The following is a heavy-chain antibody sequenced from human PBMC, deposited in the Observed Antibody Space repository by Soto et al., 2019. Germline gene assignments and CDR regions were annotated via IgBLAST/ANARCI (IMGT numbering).Heavy chain of an antibody. CDR3: ARAHNPLNGWTYYIDY. J-gene: IGHJ4*02. CDR1: GFSVSNNY. V-gene: IGHV3-53*01. Sequence: GGSLRLSCAASGFSVSNNYMSWVRQAPGKGLEWVSVIYSGGSTYYADSVKGRFTISRDSSKNTLYLQMNSLRAEDTAVYYCARAHNPLNGWTYYIDYWGQGALVTVSS. CDR2: IYSGGST. D-gene: IGHD3-10*01.